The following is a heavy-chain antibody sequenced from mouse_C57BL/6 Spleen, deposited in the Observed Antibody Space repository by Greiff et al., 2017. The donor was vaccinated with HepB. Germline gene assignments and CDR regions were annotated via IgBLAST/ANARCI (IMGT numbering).Heavy chain of an antibody. J-gene: IGHJ2*01. CDR2: IDPSDSYT. CDR1: GYTFTSYW. Sequence: VQLQQPGAELVMPGASVKLSCKASGYTFTSYWMHWVKQRPGQGLEWIGEIDPSDSYTNYNQKFKGKSTLTVDESSSTAYMQLSSLTSEDSAVYYCARRENYGGIFDYWGQGTTLTVSS. V-gene: IGHV1-69*01. D-gene: IGHD1-1*01. CDR3: ARRENYGGIFDY.